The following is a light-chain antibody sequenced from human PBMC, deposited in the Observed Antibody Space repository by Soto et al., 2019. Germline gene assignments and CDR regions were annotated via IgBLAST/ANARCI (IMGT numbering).Light chain of an antibody. CDR2: GAS. Sequence: EIVLTQSPGTLSLSPGERATPSCRASQSVSSSYLAWYQQKPGQAPRLLIYGASSRATGIPDRFSGSGSGTDFTLTISRLEPEDFAVYYCQQYGSFFGPGTKVDIK. CDR3: QQYGSF. V-gene: IGKV3-20*01. CDR1: QSVSSSY. J-gene: IGKJ3*01.